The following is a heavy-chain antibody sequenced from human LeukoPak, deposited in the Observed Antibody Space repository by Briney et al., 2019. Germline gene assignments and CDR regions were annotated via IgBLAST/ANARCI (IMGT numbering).Heavy chain of an antibody. CDR3: AREYSSGTGEEHYFAY. V-gene: IGHV4-39*02. Sequence: SETLSLTCTVSGGSISGSTYYWGWLRQPPGKGLEWIVSVYFSGSTYYNPSLKRRVTISVDTSKTQFSLKLSSVTAADTAVYYCAREYSSGTGEEHYFAYWGQGTLVTVSS. D-gene: IGHD6-19*01. CDR2: VYFSGST. CDR1: GGSISGSTYY. J-gene: IGHJ4*02.